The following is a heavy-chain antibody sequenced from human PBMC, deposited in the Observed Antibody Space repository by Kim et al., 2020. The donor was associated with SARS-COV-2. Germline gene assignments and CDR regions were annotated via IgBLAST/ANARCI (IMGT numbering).Heavy chain of an antibody. D-gene: IGHD3-10*01. V-gene: IGHV3-21*01. J-gene: IGHJ4*02. CDR3: ARDSLVRGTDMY. Sequence: GGSLRLSCAASGFTFSSYSMNWVRQAPGKGLEWVSSISSSSSYIYYADSVKGRFTISRDNAKNSLYLQMNSLRAEDTAVYYCARDSLVRGTDMYWGQGTLVTVSS. CDR2: ISSSSSYI. CDR1: GFTFSSYS.